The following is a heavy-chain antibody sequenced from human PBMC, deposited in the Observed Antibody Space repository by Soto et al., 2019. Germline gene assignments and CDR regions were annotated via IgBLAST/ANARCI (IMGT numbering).Heavy chain of an antibody. V-gene: IGHV4-39*01. CDR3: ARSSIVPRILMYLFDF. J-gene: IGHJ4*02. Sequence: PSETLSLTCTVSGGGVYSDGYYWGWIRRPPGQGLEWIGNIYYSGSTYYNPSLKSRVTISLDTSKNQFSLRLNSVTAADTAVYYCARSSIVPRILMYLFDFWGQGTLVTVSS. CDR1: GGGVYSDGYY. CDR2: IYYSGST. D-gene: IGHD6-6*01.